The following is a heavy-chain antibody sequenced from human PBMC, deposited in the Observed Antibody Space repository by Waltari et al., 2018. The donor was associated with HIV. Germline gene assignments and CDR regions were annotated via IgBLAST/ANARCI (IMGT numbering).Heavy chain of an antibody. Sequence: QLQLQEAGPGRVKPSNTLALTCTVSGGSTNSNDCYCGGSRTSPGKGRQWSGSLYFRGMTCYNPSLVGRVPISVVTLKGQLSLKVYSVTVTGTAVDYCASGCVRSNKYPPGIFAFWGQGALITFSS. V-gene: IGHV4-39*01. CDR1: GGSTNSNDCY. CDR3: ASGCVRSNKYPPGIFAF. CDR2: LYFRGMT. D-gene: IGHD4-4*01. J-gene: IGHJ4*02.